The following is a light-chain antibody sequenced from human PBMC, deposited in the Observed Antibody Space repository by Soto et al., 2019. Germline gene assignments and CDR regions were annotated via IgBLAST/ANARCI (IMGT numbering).Light chain of an antibody. CDR2: DAS. J-gene: IGKJ5*01. Sequence: EIVLTQSPGTLSLSPGERGTLSCRASQSVSSNFLAWYQQKPGQAPRLLIFDASTRATGIPDRFTGSGSGTDFTLTISRLEPEDFAVYYCQQRQYWPPITFGQGTRLEIK. V-gene: IGKV3D-20*02. CDR1: QSVSSNF. CDR3: QQRQYWPPIT.